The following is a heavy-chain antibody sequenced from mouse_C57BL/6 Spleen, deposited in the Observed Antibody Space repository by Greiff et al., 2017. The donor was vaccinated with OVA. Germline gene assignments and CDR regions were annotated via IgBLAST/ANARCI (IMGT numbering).Heavy chain of an antibody. J-gene: IGHJ3*01. CDR1: GYSITSGYY. D-gene: IGHD2-4*01. CDR3: AREYDYDGAWFAY. V-gene: IGHV3-6*01. CDR2: ISYDGSN. Sequence: DVKLQESGPGLVKPSQSLSLTCSVTGYSITSGYYWNWIRQFPGNKLEWMGYISYDGSNNYNPSLKNRISITRDTSKNKFFLKLNSVTTEDTATDDCAREYDYDGAWFAYWGQGTLVTVSA.